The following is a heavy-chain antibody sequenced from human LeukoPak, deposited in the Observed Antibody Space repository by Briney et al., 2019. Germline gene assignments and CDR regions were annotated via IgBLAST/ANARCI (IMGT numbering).Heavy chain of an antibody. J-gene: IGHJ4*02. Sequence: SETLSLTCTVSGGSISDYNWSWIRQPAGKGLEWIGRIYSTGDTNYKPSLKSRVTMSVDTSKNQFSLKLSSVTAADTAVYYCARAVSGRFDYWGQGTLVTVSS. CDR1: GGSISDYN. CDR2: IYSTGDT. CDR3: ARAVSGRFDY. D-gene: IGHD6-19*01. V-gene: IGHV4-4*07.